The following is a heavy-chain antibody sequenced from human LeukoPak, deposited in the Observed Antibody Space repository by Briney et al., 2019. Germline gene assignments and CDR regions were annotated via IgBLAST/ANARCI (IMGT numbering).Heavy chain of an antibody. CDR2: ISVYNGNT. CDR3: ARSPPTTVITDYFDY. D-gene: IGHD4-23*01. CDR1: GYTFTSYG. J-gene: IGHJ4*02. V-gene: IGHV1-18*01. Sequence: ASVKVSCKASGYTFTSYGISWVRQAPGQGLEWMGWISVYNGNTNYAQKLQGRVTMTTDTSTSTAYMELWSLRSDDTAVYYCARSPPTTVITDYFDYWGQGTLVTVSS.